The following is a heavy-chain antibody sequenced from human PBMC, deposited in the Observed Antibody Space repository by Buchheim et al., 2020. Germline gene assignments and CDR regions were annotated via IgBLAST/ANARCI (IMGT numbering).Heavy chain of an antibody. CDR3: ARGLGSGNTDY. V-gene: IGHV1-46*01. Sequence: QVQLVQSGAEVKKPGASVKVSCKASGYTFTSYYIHWVRQAPGPGLEWMAMINPSAGSTSSAPRFQGRVTLTRDTSTSTVYMELSSLRSEDTAVYYCARGLGSGNTDYWGQGTL. CDR2: INPSAGST. J-gene: IGHJ4*02. D-gene: IGHD3-3*01. CDR1: GYTFTSYY.